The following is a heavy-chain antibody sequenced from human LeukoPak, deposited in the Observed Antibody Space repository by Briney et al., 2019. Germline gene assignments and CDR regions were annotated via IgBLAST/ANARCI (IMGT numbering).Heavy chain of an antibody. CDR2: INPNSGGT. CDR3: ARDTIMLRGVPRGLGY. J-gene: IGHJ4*02. D-gene: IGHD3-10*01. CDR1: GYTFTDYS. V-gene: IGHV1-2*02. Sequence: GASVKVSCKASGYTFTDYSMHWVRQAPGQGLEWIGWINPNSGGTNYAQKFQGRVTMTRDTSVTTAYMELSSLRSDDTAVYYCARDTIMLRGVPRGLGYWGQGTLVTVSS.